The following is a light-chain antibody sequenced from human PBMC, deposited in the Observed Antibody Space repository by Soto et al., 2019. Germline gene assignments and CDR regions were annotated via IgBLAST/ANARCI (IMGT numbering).Light chain of an antibody. V-gene: IGLV1-40*01. CDR3: QSYDSSLSGSLV. CDR2: GNS. CDR1: SSNIGAGYD. Sequence: QSVLTQPPSVSGAPGQRVTISCTGSSSNIGAGYDVHWYQQLPGTAPKVFIYGNSNRPSGVPDRFSGSRSGTSASLAITGLQAEDEADYYCQSYDSSLSGSLVFGGGTKLTVL. J-gene: IGLJ2*01.